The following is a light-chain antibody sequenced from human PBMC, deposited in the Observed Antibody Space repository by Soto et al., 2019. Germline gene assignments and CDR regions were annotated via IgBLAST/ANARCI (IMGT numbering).Light chain of an antibody. CDR3: QQYGSSQYT. CDR2: GAS. CDR1: QSVSNSY. J-gene: IGKJ2*01. Sequence: EIVLTQSPGTLSLSPGERATLSCRASQSVSNSYLAWYQQKPGQAPRLLIYGASSRATDIPDRFSGSGSGTDFTLTFSRLEPEDFAVYYCQQYGSSQYTFGQGTKLEIK. V-gene: IGKV3-20*01.